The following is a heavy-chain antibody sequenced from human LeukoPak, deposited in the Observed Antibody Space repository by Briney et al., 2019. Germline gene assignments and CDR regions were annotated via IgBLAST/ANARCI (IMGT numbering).Heavy chain of an antibody. CDR1: GYTLTELS. V-gene: IGHV1-24*01. CDR3: ATLPAAYDRGANWLDP. CDR2: FDPEDGET. Sequence: ASVKVSCKVSGYTLTELSMHWVRQAPGKGLEWMGGFDPEDGETIYAQKFQGRVTMTEDTSTDTAYMELSSLRSEDTAVYYCATLPAAYDRGANWLDPWGQGTLVTVSS. D-gene: IGHD2-2*01. J-gene: IGHJ5*02.